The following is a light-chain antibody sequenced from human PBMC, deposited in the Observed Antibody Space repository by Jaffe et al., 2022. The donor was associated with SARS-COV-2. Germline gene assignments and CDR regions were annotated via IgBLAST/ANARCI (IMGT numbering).Light chain of an antibody. V-gene: IGKV1-39*01. CDR3: QQSYSTPIT. Sequence: DIQMTQSPSSLSASVGDRVTITCRASQSISSYLNWYQQKPGKAPKVLIYVASSLQSGVPSRFSGSGSGTDFTLTISSLQPEDFATYYCQQSYSTPITFGQGTRLEIK. CDR2: VAS. J-gene: IGKJ5*01. CDR1: QSISSY.